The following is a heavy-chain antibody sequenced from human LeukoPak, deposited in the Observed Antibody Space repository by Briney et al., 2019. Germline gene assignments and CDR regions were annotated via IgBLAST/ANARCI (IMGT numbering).Heavy chain of an antibody. Sequence: GGSLRLSCAASGFTFSSAWMSWVRQAPGKGLVWVSHINSDGSTTGYADSVKGRFTISRDNAKNTLYLQMNSLRAEDTAVYYCANSNWFDPWGQGTLVTVSS. CDR3: ANSNWFDP. CDR1: GFTFSSAW. V-gene: IGHV3-74*01. J-gene: IGHJ5*02. CDR2: INSDGSTT.